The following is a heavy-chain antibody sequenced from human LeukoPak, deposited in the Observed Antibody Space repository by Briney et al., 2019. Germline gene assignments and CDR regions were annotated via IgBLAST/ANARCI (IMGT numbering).Heavy chain of an antibody. CDR1: GGSISSGGYY. CDR3: ARIRLGRPGYYFDY. CDR2: IYYSGST. V-gene: IGHV4-31*03. J-gene: IGHJ4*02. D-gene: IGHD2-2*01. Sequence: PSETLSLTCTVSGGSISSGGYYWSWIRQHPGKGLEWIGHIYYSGSTYYNPSLKSRVTISVDTSKNQFSLKLSSVTAADTAVYYCARIRLGRPGYYFDYWGQGTLVTVSS.